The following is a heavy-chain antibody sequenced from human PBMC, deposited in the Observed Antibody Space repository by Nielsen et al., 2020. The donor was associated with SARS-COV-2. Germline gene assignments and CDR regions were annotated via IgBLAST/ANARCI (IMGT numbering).Heavy chain of an antibody. CDR2: ISAYNGNT. CDR3: VREAGFDDILTGYRSLDN. V-gene: IGHV1-18*01. J-gene: IGHJ4*02. CDR1: GYTFTSYG. Sequence: ASVKVSCKASGYTFTSYGISWVRQAPGQGLEWMGWISAYNGNTNYARKLKDRVTMTTDTSTNTAYMELRSLRSDDTAVYYCVREAGFDDILTGYRSLDNWGQGTLVTVSS. D-gene: IGHD3-9*01.